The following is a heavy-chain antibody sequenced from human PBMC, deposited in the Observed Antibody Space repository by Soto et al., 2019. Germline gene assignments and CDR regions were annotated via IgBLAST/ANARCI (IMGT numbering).Heavy chain of an antibody. CDR2: IYWDDDH. J-gene: IGHJ4*02. V-gene: IGHV2-5*02. D-gene: IGHD2-21*01. CDR3: AREFYFSTYFDS. Sequence: QITLKESGPTLVRPTQTLTLTCTFSGFSLSTSGVGVGWVRQPPGKALEWLALIYWDDDHRYSPSLTTRLTITNDTSKNHVVLTMTKLDPADTATYYCAREFYFSTYFDSWGQGTLVTVSS. CDR1: GFSLSTSGVG.